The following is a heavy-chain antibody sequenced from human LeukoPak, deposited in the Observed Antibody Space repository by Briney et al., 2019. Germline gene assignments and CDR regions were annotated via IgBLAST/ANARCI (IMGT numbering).Heavy chain of an antibody. V-gene: IGHV4-34*01. CDR3: ARRGGSQGNWFAP. Sequence: SETLSLTSAVYGGSFSGYYWSWIRQPPGKGLGWRGEINHSGSTNYNPSLTSRVTISVDPSKNQFYLKLSSVTAADPAVYYCARRGGSQGNWFAPWGQGPLVPVSS. CDR1: GGSFSGYY. CDR2: INHSGST. J-gene: IGHJ5*02. D-gene: IGHD1-26*01.